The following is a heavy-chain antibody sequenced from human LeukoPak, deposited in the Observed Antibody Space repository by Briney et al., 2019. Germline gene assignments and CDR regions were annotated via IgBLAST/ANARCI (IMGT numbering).Heavy chain of an antibody. D-gene: IGHD2-2*02. J-gene: IGHJ4*02. V-gene: IGHV4-59*08. CDR3: ARLDRIPGIFDY. Sequence: SETLSLTCTVSGGSISSYYWSWIRQPPGKGLEWIGYIYYSGSTNYNPSLKSRVTISVDTSKNQFSLKLSSVTAADTAVYYCARLDRIPGIFDYWGQGTLVTVSS. CDR1: GGSISSYY. CDR2: IYYSGST.